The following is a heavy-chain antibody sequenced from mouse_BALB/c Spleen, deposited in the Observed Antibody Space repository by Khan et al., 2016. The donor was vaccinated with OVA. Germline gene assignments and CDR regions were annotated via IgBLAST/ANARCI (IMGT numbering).Heavy chain of an antibody. CDR1: GYTFTSYY. J-gene: IGHJ3*01. CDR3: ARSGYGNPFAY. Sequence: QVQLQQSGAELVKPGTSVKISCKASGYTFTSYYMYWVKQRPGQGLEWIGGINPNNGDSNFNATFNSKATLTVDKSSSTAYMQLGILTSEDSAVYYCARSGYGNPFAYWGQGTLVTVSA. CDR2: INPNNGDS. D-gene: IGHD2-1*01. V-gene: IGHV1S81*02.